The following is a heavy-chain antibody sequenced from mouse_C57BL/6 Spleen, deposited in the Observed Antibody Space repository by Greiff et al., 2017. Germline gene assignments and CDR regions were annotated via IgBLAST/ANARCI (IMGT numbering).Heavy chain of an antibody. J-gene: IGHJ1*03. Sequence: EVKLMESGGDLVKPGGSLKLSCAASGFTFSSYGMSWVRQTPDKRLEWVATISSGGSYTYYPDSVKGRCTISRDNAKNTLYLQMSSLKSEDTAMYYCARLRELHWYFDVWGTGTTVTVSS. CDR1: GFTFSSYG. V-gene: IGHV5-6*01. CDR2: ISSGGSYT. CDR3: ARLRELHWYFDV.